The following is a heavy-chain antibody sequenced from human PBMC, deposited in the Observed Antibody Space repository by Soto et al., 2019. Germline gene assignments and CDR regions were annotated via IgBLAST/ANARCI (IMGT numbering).Heavy chain of an antibody. J-gene: IGHJ4*02. CDR1: GYTLTELS. CDR2: FDPEDGET. V-gene: IGHV1-24*01. Sequence: ASVKVSCKVSGYTLTELSMQWVRQAPGKGLEWMGGFDPEDGETIYAQKFQGRVTMTEDTSTDTAYMELSSLRSEDTAVYYCATVVVVTAHGNYYFDYWGQGTLVTVSS. D-gene: IGHD2-21*02. CDR3: ATVVVVTAHGNYYFDY.